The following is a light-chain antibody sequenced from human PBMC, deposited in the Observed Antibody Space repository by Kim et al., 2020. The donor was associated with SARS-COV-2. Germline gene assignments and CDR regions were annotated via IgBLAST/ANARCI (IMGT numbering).Light chain of an antibody. CDR1: TSDAVSNF. CDR2: GDD. V-gene: IGLV1-47*01. J-gene: IGLJ3*02. CDR3: AVWDDSLGGWV. Sequence: RVTVSWYGSTSDAVSNFVSWDQQHPGTGPGIIIYGDDHRPTGVPDRFSGSKSGASASLAITGLRSEDEADYYCAVWDDSLGGWVFGGGTQLTVL.